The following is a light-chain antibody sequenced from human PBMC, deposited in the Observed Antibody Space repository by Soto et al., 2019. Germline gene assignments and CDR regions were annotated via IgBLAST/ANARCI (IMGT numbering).Light chain of an antibody. CDR3: QPDYNLQT. J-gene: IGKJ1*01. V-gene: IGKV3D-7*01. Sequence: PGERVTLSCRASQSVSSSYLTWYQQKPGQAPRLLIYGASTRATGIPARFSGSGSGTDFTLTISSLQPEDFAVYYCQPDYNLQTFGQGTKVEIK. CDR2: GAS. CDR1: QSVSSSY.